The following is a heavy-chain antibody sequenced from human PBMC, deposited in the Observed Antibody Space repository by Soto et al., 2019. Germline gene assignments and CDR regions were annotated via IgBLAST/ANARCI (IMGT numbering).Heavy chain of an antibody. J-gene: IGHJ4*02. CDR3: ASETGYSSGWRQDY. V-gene: IGHV3-74*01. Sequence: EVQLVESGGGLVQPGGSLRLSCAASGFTFSSYWMHWVRQAPGKGLVWVSRINSDGSSISYADSVKGRFTISRDNAKNTLYLEMNSLRVEDTAVYYCASETGYSSGWRQDYWGQGTLVAVSS. D-gene: IGHD6-19*01. CDR2: INSDGSSI. CDR1: GFTFSSYW.